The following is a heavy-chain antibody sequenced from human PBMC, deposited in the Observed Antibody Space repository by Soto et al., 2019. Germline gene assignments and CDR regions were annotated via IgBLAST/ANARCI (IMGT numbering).Heavy chain of an antibody. Sequence: GWSLRLSCAASGFTFRTYAMSWVRQAPGKGLEWVSSISGSGGATYYADSVKGRFTISRDNSKNTLYLQMNSLKAEDTAVYYCAKIDGAFRLGELSLNQDWGQGTLVTV. CDR2: ISGSGGAT. CDR1: GFTFRTYA. CDR3: AKIDGAFRLGELSLNQD. V-gene: IGHV3-23*01. D-gene: IGHD3-16*02. J-gene: IGHJ4*02.